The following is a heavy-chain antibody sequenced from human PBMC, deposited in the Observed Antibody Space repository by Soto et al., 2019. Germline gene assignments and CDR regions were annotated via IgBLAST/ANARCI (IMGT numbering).Heavy chain of an antibody. V-gene: IGHV3-30-3*01. D-gene: IGHD3-9*01. CDR1: GFTFSSYA. CDR2: ISYDGSNK. Sequence: QVQLVESGGGVVQPGRSLRLSCAASGFTFSSYAMHWVRQAPGKGLEWVAVISYDGSNKYYADSVKGRFTISRDNSKNTLYLQMNSLRAEDTAVYYCARDQGDYDILPGFDYWGQGTLVTVSS. CDR3: ARDQGDYDILPGFDY. J-gene: IGHJ4*02.